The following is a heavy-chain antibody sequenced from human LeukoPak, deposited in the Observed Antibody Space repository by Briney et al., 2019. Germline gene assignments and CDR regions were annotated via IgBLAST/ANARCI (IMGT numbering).Heavy chain of an antibody. V-gene: IGHV4-59*01. CDR1: GGSISSYY. CDR3: AREHYGSGSFYFDY. D-gene: IGHD3-10*01. Sequence: SETLSLTCTVSGGSISSYYWSWIRQPPGKGLEWIGYIYYSGSTNYNPSLKSRVTISVDTSKSQFSLKLSSVTAADTAVYYCAREHYGSGSFYFDYWGQGTLVTVSS. CDR2: IYYSGST. J-gene: IGHJ4*02.